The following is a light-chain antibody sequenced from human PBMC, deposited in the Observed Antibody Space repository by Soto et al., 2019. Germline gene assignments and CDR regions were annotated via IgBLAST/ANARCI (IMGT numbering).Light chain of an antibody. CDR3: QQYGDSPFT. V-gene: IGKV3-20*01. CDR2: AAS. CDR1: QSVTINS. Sequence: EVVLTQSPGTLSLSPGDTATLFCRASQSVTINSLAWYQQKPGQTPRLLIYAASTRASGSTDRFSGSGSGTEFALTISRLEHEDFALYYCQQYGDSPFTFGPGTRVDMK. J-gene: IGKJ3*01.